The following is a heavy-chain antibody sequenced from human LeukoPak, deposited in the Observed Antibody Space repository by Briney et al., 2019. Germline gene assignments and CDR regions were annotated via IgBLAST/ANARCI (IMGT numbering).Heavy chain of an antibody. CDR1: GFTFIDYD. CDR3: ARGGIQVSGIDEFDY. V-gene: IGHV3-13*01. D-gene: IGHD6-19*01. CDR2: IGIRGDT. Sequence: GGSLRPYCAASGFTFIDYDMHWVRQVIGKGLEWVSAIGIRGDTHYSGSVKGRFTISRENAESSLYLQMNSLRAEDTAVYYCARGGIQVSGIDEFDYWGQGTLVTVSS. J-gene: IGHJ4*02.